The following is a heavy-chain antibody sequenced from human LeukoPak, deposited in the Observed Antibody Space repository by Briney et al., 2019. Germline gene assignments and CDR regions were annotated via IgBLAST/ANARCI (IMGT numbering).Heavy chain of an antibody. V-gene: IGHV3-49*04. CDR2: IRSKAYGGTT. Sequence: GGSLRLSCTASGFTFGDYAMSWVRQAPGKGLEWVGFIRSKAYGGTTEYAASVKGRFTISRDDSKSIAYLQMNSLKTKDTAVYYRARDLRLLWFGEPKSSFDYWGQGTLVTVSS. CDR1: GFTFGDYA. D-gene: IGHD3-10*01. J-gene: IGHJ4*02. CDR3: ARDLRLLWFGEPKSSFDY.